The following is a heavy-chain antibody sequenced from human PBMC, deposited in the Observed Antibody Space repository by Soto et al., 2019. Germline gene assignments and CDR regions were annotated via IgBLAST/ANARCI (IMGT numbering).Heavy chain of an antibody. CDR1: DGSIISSSYY. CDR3: ARTTLTGHIDS. J-gene: IGHJ5*01. CDR2: MYYSGNT. D-gene: IGHD4-4*01. V-gene: IGHV4-39*01. Sequence: SETLSLTCTVSDGSIISSSYYWVLIRQPPGKGLEYIGSMYYSGNTYYNPSLKSRVSMSIDTSKNQFSLRLSSVTAADTAVYYCARTTLTGHIDSWGQGTLVTVSS.